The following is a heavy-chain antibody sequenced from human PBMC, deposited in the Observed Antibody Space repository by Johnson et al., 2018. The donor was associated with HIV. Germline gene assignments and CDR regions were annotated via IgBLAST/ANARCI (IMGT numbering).Heavy chain of an antibody. Sequence: QVQLVESGGGVVQPGRSLRLSCAASGFTFSSYAMHWVRQAPGKGLEWVAVISYDGSNKYYADSVKGRFTISRDNSKNTVYLQMNSLRGEETALYYWARAHPPIGPICCDAFDIWGQGTMVTVSS. V-gene: IGHV3-30*14. J-gene: IGHJ3*02. CDR3: ARAHPPIGPICCDAFDI. CDR2: ISYDGSNK. CDR1: GFTFSSYA. D-gene: IGHD2-2*01.